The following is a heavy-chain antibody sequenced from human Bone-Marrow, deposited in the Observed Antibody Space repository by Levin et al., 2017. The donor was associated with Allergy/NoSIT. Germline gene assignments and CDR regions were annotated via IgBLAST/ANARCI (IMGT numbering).Heavy chain of an antibody. J-gene: IGHJ4*02. V-gene: IGHV4-61*02. D-gene: IGHD2-21*01. CDR1: DDSISSAHYY. CDR2: IYGSGSV. CDR3: ARGVPSAFHAFDS. Sequence: SQTLSLPCQVSDDSISSAHYYWSWIRQSAGKGLEWMGRIYGSGSVDYSPPLESRITMSLERPKNQVSLKLESLTAADTAVYYCARGVPSAFHAFDSWGPGTLVLVSS.